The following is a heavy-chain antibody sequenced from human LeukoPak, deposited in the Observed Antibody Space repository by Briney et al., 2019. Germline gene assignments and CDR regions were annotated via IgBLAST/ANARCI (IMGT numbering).Heavy chain of an antibody. CDR1: GGPFRGYH. J-gene: IGHJ4*02. CDR2: INHSGNA. V-gene: IGHV4-34*01. Sequence: SETLSLTCAVSGGPFRGYHWTWIRQPPGKGLEWIGEINHSGNANYNPSLKSRVTISLDMSANHFSLKLTSVTAADTAVYYCARGQGTVTTHWGQGTLVTVSS. D-gene: IGHD4-17*01. CDR3: ARGQGTVTTH.